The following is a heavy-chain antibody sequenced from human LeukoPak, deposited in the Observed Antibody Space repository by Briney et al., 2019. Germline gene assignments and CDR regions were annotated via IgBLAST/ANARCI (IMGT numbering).Heavy chain of an antibody. V-gene: IGHV4-34*01. CDR2: INHSGGT. CDR1: GGSFSGYY. J-gene: IGHJ6*03. Sequence: SETLSLTCAVYGGSFSGYYWSWIRQPPGKGLEWIGEINHSGGTNYNPSLKSRVTISVDTSKNQFSLKLSSVTAADTAVYYCARGWGDYYMDVWGKGTTVTVSS. D-gene: IGHD3-16*01. CDR3: ARGWGDYYMDV.